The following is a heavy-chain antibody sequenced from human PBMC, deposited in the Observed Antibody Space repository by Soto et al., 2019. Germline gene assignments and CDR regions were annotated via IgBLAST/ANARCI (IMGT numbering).Heavy chain of an antibody. Sequence: PGESLKISCKGSGYSFTSYWIGWVRQMPGKGLEWMGIIYPGDSDTRYSPSFQGQVTISADKSISTAYLQWSSLKASDTAMYYCARQDYYGSGSYYANPPTDYWGQGTLVTVSS. CDR2: IYPGDSDT. V-gene: IGHV5-51*01. CDR1: GYSFTSYW. D-gene: IGHD3-10*01. J-gene: IGHJ4*02. CDR3: ARQDYYGSGSYYANPPTDY.